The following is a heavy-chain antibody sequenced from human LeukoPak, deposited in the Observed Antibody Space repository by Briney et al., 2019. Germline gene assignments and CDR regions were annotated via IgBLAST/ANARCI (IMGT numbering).Heavy chain of an antibody. Sequence: EASVKVSCKASGYTFINYYMHWVRQAPGQGLEWMGIINPSGGGTSYAQKFQGRVTITRDTSTSTVYMEVSSLRSEDTAVYYCARVIAPPAESGGFDYWGQGTLVTVSS. CDR1: GYTFINYY. D-gene: IGHD2-15*01. CDR3: ARVIAPPAESGGFDY. V-gene: IGHV1-46*01. CDR2: INPSGGGT. J-gene: IGHJ4*02.